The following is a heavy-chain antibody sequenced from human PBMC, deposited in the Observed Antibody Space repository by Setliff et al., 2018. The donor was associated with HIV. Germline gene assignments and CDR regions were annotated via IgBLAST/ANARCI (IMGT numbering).Heavy chain of an antibody. V-gene: IGHV3-53*01. J-gene: IGHJ5*02. Sequence: RLSCAASGFTVSTSYMTWVRQAPGKGLEWVSVIHNDGRTDYADSVKGRFTIARDNSINILYLHMNNLIVEDTAVYYCAKGIKWLDPWGRGTLVTVSS. CDR1: GFTVSTSY. CDR3: AKGIKWLDP. CDR2: IHNDGRT. D-gene: IGHD2-15*01.